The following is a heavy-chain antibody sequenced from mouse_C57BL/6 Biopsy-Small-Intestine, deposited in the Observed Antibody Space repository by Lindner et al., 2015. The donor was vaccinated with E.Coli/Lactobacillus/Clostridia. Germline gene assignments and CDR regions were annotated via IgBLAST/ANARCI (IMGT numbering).Heavy chain of an antibody. V-gene: IGHV1-42*01. D-gene: IGHD1-1*01. CDR2: INPSTGGT. CDR3: ARKDYYYYDGSYEYFDY. J-gene: IGHJ2*01. Sequence: VQLQESGPELVKPGASVEISCKASGYSFTGYYMHWVKQSPEKSLEWIGEINPSTGGTTYNQKFKAKATLTVDKSSSTAYMQLKSLTSEDSAVYYCARKDYYYYDGSYEYFDYWGQGTTLTVSS. CDR1: GYSFTGYY.